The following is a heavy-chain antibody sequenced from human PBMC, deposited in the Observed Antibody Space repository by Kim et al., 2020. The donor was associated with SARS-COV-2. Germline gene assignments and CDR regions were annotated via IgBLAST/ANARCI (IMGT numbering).Heavy chain of an antibody. D-gene: IGHD3-3*01. CDR1: GYPFTDYT. CDR2: MNPNSGAT. CDR3: ARASFWSDWYFDL. J-gene: IGHJ2*01. Sequence: ASVKVSCKASGYPFTDYTVHWVRQTPGQGLEWMGRMNPNSGATNFAQKFQDRVTMSRDTSVSTAYIDLIKLRYDDTAVYYCARASFWSDWYFDLWGRGT. V-gene: IGHV1-2*06.